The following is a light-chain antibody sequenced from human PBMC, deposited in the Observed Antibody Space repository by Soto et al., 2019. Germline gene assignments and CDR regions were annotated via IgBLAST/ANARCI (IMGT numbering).Light chain of an antibody. J-gene: IGKJ1*01. CDR3: QQYNSYPWT. CDR2: DAS. CDR1: QSVSSR. Sequence: DIQMTHSPSTLSASVGDGVTITCRASQSVSSRLAWYQQKPGKPPRVLIYDASTLENGVPSTFSGSGYGTEFTLTISSLQPEDFATYYCQQYNSYPWTFGQGTKVDI. V-gene: IGKV1-5*01.